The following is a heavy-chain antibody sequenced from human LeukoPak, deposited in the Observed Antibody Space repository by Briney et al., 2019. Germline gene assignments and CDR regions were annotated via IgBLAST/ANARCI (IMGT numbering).Heavy chain of an antibody. CDR1: GFTFSYYS. D-gene: IGHD4-17*01. Sequence: GGSLRLSCAASGFTFSYYSMNWVRQAPGKGLEWVSSISGSSSSIYYADSVKGRFTISRDNSKNTLYLQMNSLRAEDTAVYYCAKDLYGDYPFDYWGQGTLVTVSS. CDR2: ISGSSSSI. J-gene: IGHJ4*02. V-gene: IGHV3-21*04. CDR3: AKDLYGDYPFDY.